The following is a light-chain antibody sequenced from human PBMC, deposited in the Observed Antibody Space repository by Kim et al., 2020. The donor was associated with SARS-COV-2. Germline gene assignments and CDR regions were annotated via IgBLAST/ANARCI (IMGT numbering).Light chain of an antibody. CDR3: QQVNGYPLYT. V-gene: IGKV1-9*01. Sequence: DIQLTQSPSFLSASVGDRVTITCRASQGISSYLGWYQQKPGKAPKLLIYAASTLQSGVPSRFSGSGSGTEFTLTISSLQPEDFATYYCQQVNGYPLYTLGQGTKLEIK. CDR1: QGISSY. CDR2: AAS. J-gene: IGKJ2*01.